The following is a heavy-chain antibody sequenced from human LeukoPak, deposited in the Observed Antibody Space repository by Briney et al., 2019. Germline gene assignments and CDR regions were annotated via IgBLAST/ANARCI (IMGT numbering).Heavy chain of an antibody. D-gene: IGHD4-23*01. V-gene: IGHV1-69*13. CDR1: GGTFSSYA. CDR2: IIPIFGTA. J-gene: IGHJ3*02. Sequence: SVKVSCKASGGTFSSYAISWVRQAPGQGLEWMGGIIPIFGTANYAQKFQGRVTITADESTSTAYMELSSLRSDDTAVYYCARAAVTVVTATNAFDIWGQGTMVTVPS. CDR3: ARAAVTVVTATNAFDI.